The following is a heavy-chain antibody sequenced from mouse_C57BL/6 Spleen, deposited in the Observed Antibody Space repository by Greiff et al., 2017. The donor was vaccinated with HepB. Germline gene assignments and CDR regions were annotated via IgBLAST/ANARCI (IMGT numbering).Heavy chain of an antibody. V-gene: IGHV1-39*01. CDR2: INPNYGTT. Sequence: VQLKESGPELVKPGASVKISCKASGYSFTDYNMNWVKQSNGKSLEWIGVINPNYGTTSYNQKFKGKATLTVDQSSSTAYMQLNSLTSEDSAVYYCARARRITTVVATFDAMDYWGQGTSVTVSS. CDR3: ARARRITTVVATFDAMDY. J-gene: IGHJ4*01. D-gene: IGHD1-1*01. CDR1: GYSFTDYN.